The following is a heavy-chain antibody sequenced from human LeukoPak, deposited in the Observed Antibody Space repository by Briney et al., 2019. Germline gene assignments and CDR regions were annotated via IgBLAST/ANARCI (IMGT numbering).Heavy chain of an antibody. V-gene: IGHV4-34*01. Sequence: SETLSLTCSLHAESFSAYFWSWIRQVPGRGLEWIGEIDHRGISNYNPSLKSRATILVDTSNNRFSLSLASVTAADTATYYCASRSLTLAAARCFDDWGQGTVVTVSS. CDR2: IDHRGIS. D-gene: IGHD2-15*01. J-gene: IGHJ4*03. CDR3: ASRSLTLAAARCFDD. CDR1: AESFSAYF.